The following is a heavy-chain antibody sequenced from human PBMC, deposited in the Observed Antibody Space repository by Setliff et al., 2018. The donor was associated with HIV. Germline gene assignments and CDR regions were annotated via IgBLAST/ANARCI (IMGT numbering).Heavy chain of an antibody. CDR2: ISDYNGKT. D-gene: IGHD6-13*01. V-gene: IGHV1-18*01. Sequence: ASVKVSCKASGYTFSNYRINWVRQAPGLGLEWMGWISDYNGKTDFAQKFQDRVSMTTDTSTTTAYMELRRLTSEDTAVYYRAREGVATVDEEWYYFDQWGQGTPVTVSS. CDR1: GYTFSNYR. CDR3: AREGVATVDEEWYYFDQ. J-gene: IGHJ4*02.